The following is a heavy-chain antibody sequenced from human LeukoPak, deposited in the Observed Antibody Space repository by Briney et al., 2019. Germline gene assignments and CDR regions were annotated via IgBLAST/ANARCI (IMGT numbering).Heavy chain of an antibody. J-gene: IGHJ5*02. CDR2: IKQDGSDK. D-gene: IGHD6-19*01. Sequence: ETLSLTCAVYGGSFSGYYWSWVRQAPGKGLEWVANIKQDGSDKYYVDSVKGRFTISRDNAKNSLYLQMNSLRADDTAVYYCAKWGAGLSGWYHWGQGTLVTVSS. CDR3: AKWGAGLSGWYH. CDR1: GGSFSGYY. V-gene: IGHV3-7*02.